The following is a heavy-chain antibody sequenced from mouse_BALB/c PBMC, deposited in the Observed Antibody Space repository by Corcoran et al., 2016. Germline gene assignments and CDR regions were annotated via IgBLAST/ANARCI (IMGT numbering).Heavy chain of an antibody. Sequence: QILLVQSGPELKKPGETVKISCKASGYTFTNYGMNWVKQAPGKGLKWMGWINTYTGEPTYADDFKGRFAFSLETSASTAYLQINNLKNEDTATYFCARYGNYAMDYWGQGTSVTVSS. CDR1: GYTFTNYG. V-gene: IGHV9-3-1*01. CDR2: INTYTGEP. D-gene: IGHD2-1*01. CDR3: ARYGNYAMDY. J-gene: IGHJ4*01.